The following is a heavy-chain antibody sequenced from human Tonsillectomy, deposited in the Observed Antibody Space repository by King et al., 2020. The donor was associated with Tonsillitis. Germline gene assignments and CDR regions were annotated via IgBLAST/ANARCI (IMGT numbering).Heavy chain of an antibody. Sequence: VQLVESGGGLVQPGGSLRLSCAASGFTFSTYWMHWVRQAPGKGLVWVSRINSDGSSTSYADSVKGRFTISRDNAKNTLYLQMNSLRAEDTAIYYCARDAGGYYSSTSCYVNWFDPWGQGTLVTVSS. D-gene: IGHD2-2*01. CDR3: ARDAGGYYSSTSCYVNWFDP. CDR1: GFTFSTYW. V-gene: IGHV3-74*01. J-gene: IGHJ5*02. CDR2: INSDGSST.